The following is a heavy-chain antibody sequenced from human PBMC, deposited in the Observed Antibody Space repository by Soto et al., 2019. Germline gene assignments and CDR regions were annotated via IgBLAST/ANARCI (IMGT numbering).Heavy chain of an antibody. J-gene: IGHJ6*02. V-gene: IGHV4-39*01. D-gene: IGHD2-15*01. CDR2: IYYSGST. Sequence: PSDTLSLTCTVSGGSISSSSYYWGWIRQPPGKGLEWIGSIYYSGSTYYNPSLKSRVTISVDTSKNQFSLKLSSVTAADTAVYYCARLEQGAAYYYYYGMDVWGQGTTVTVSS. CDR3: ARLEQGAAYYYYYGMDV. CDR1: GGSISSSSYY.